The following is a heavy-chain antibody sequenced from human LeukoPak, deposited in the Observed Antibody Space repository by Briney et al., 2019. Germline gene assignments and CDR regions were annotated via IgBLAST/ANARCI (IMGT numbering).Heavy chain of an antibody. CDR1: GFTFSSYS. CDR3: ARLEGRRGPLDY. Sequence: PGGSLRLSCAASGFTFSSYSMNWVRQAPGKGLEWVSYISSSSTIYYADSVKGRFTISRDNAKNSLYLQMNSLRAEDTAVYYCARLEGRRGPLDYWGQGTLVTVSS. J-gene: IGHJ4*02. CDR2: ISSSSTI. V-gene: IGHV3-48*01. D-gene: IGHD1-1*01.